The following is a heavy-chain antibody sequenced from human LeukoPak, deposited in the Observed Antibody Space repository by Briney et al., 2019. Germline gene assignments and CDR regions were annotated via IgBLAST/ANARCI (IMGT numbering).Heavy chain of an antibody. J-gene: IGHJ5*01. CDR3: ARGGLGSWTFDS. Sequence: GGSLRLSCAASGFIFSSYGMNWVRQAPGKGLEWVSYISGTGSTICYADSVKGRFTISRDNAKYSLHLQMGSLRADDTAVYYCARGGLGSWTFDSWGQGTLVTVSS. CDR1: GFIFSSYG. CDR2: ISGTGSTI. V-gene: IGHV3-48*04. D-gene: IGHD3-10*01.